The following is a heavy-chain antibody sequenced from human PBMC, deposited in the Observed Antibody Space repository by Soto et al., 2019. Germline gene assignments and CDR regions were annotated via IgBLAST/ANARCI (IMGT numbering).Heavy chain of an antibody. D-gene: IGHD6-6*01. J-gene: IGHJ6*02. V-gene: IGHV3-23*01. Sequence: PXGSLILSFAASGVTFSSYVMSLVRQAPGKGLEWVSGISGSGDSTYYADSVKGRFTISRDNSKNTLYLQMNSLRADDTAVYHCAKGGSSSPYSDLDVWGQGTTVTVSS. CDR1: GVTFSSYV. CDR3: AKGGSSSPYSDLDV. CDR2: ISGSGDST.